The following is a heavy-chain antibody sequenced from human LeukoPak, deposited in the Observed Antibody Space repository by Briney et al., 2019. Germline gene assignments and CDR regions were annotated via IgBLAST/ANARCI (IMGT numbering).Heavy chain of an antibody. CDR2: ISGSGGST. CDR1: GFTFSSYA. J-gene: IGHJ4*02. D-gene: IGHD6-13*01. CDR3: AKALISSWYEFDY. V-gene: IGHV3-23*01. Sequence: PGGSLRLSCAASGFTFSSYAMSWVRQAPGKGLEWVSAISGSGGSTYYAASVKGRFTISRDNSKNTLNLQMNSLRAEDTAVYYCAKALISSWYEFDYWGQGTLVTVSS.